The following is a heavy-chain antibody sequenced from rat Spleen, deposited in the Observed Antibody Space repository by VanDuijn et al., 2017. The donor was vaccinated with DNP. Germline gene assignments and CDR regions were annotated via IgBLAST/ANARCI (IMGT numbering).Heavy chain of an antibody. D-gene: IGHD1-1*01. V-gene: IGHV5-58*01. CDR2: INNDGGST. CDR3: AKGDYSGDWFAY. CDR1: GFTFSSYW. J-gene: IGHJ3*01. Sequence: EVQLVETGGGLVQPGRSLKLSCVASGFTFSSYWMYWIRQAPGKGLEWVASINNDGGSTYYPDSVKGRFTISRDNAENTVYLQMNSLRSEDTATYYCAKGDYSGDWFAYWGQGTLVTVSS.